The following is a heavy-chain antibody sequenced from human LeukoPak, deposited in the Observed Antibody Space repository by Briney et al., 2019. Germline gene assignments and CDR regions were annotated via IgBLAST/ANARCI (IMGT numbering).Heavy chain of an antibody. V-gene: IGHV4-59*05. CDR3: ARTSSWGSTAPFDY. CDR2: IYGST. D-gene: IGHD7-27*01. J-gene: IGHJ4*02. Sequence: SETLSLTCTVSGGSISSYYWSWIRQPAGKGLEWIGSIYGSTYYNPSLKSRVTISVDTSKNQFSLKLSSVTAVDTAVYYCARTSSWGSTAPFDYWGQGTLVTVSS. CDR1: GGSISSYY.